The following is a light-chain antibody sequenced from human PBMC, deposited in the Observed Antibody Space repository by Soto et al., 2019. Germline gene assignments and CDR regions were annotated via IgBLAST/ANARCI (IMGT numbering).Light chain of an antibody. J-gene: IGKJ4*01. CDR1: QTVRHNY. V-gene: IGKV3-20*01. Sequence: EIVLTQSPGTLSLSPGERATLSCRASQTVRHNYLAWYQQKPGQAHRLLIYDESSRATGIQDRFSGGGSGTDFTLTLRRMENEDFAVYYCKQFSSYPLSFGGG. CDR2: DES. CDR3: KQFSSYPLS.